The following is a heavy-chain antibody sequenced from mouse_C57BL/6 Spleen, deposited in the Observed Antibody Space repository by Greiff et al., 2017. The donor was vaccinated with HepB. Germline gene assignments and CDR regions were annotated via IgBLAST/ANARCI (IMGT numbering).Heavy chain of an antibody. D-gene: IGHD2-4*01. CDR2: IDPANGNT. V-gene: IGHV14-3*01. CDR1: GFNIKNTY. CDR3: ALSLYDYDTWFAY. Sequence: VQLQQSVAELVRPGASVKLSCTASGFNIKNTYMHWVKQRPEQGLEWIGRIDPANGNTKYAPKFQGKATITADTSSNTAYLQLSSLTSDDTAIYYCALSLYDYDTWFAYWGQGTLVTVSA. J-gene: IGHJ3*01.